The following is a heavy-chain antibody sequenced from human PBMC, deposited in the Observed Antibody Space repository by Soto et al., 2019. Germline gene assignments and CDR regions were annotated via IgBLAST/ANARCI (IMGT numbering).Heavy chain of an antibody. CDR2: ISYDGSNK. Sequence: PGGSLRLSCAASGFTFSSYGMHWVRQAPGKGLEWVAVISYDGSNKYYADSVKGRFTISRDNSKNTLYLQMNSLRAEDTAVYYCAKDRPGLYSSSFLDYWGQGALVTVSS. D-gene: IGHD6-6*01. J-gene: IGHJ4*02. CDR1: GFTFSSYG. CDR3: AKDRPGLYSSSFLDY. V-gene: IGHV3-30*18.